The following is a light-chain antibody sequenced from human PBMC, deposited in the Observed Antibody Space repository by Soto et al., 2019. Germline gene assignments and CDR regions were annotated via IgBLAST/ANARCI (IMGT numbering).Light chain of an antibody. V-gene: IGKV1-33*01. CDR3: QQYDNPEFT. CDR1: QDISNY. CDR2: DAS. Sequence: DIQMTQSPSSLSASVGDRVTITCQASQDISNYLNWYQQKPGKAPKLLIYDASNLETGVPSRFSGSGSGTDFTFAISSLQPEDVETYYCQQYDNPEFTFGPGTKVDIK. J-gene: IGKJ3*01.